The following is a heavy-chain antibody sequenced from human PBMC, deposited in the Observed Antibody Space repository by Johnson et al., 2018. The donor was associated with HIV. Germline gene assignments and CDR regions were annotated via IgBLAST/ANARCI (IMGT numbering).Heavy chain of an antibody. J-gene: IGHJ3*02. CDR1: GFTFSSYA. CDR3: ARGTGGWPLFDI. V-gene: IGHV3-30*14. CDR2: ISYDGSNK. Sequence: QVQLVESGGGVVQPGRSLRLSCAASGFTFSSYAMHWVRQAPGKGLEWVAVISYDGSNKYYADSVKGRFTISRDNSKNTLYLQMNSLRAEDMAVYYCARGTGGWPLFDIWGQGTMVTVSS. D-gene: IGHD6-19*01.